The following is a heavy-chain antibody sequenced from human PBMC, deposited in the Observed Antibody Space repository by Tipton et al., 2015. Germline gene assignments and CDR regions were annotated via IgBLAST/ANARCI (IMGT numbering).Heavy chain of an antibody. CDR3: ARLYYYDSRGFDY. CDR1: GYRFTSYW. D-gene: IGHD3-22*01. CDR2: FHPGDSGT. V-gene: IGHV5-51*03. J-gene: IGHJ4*02. Sequence: QSGPEVKKPGESLKISCKGSGYRFTSYWIAWVRQMPGKGLEWMGIFHPGDSGTRYSPSFQGRVSFSGEKALNTAYLHWSSLKASDTAMYYCARLYYYDSRGFDYWGQGTLVTVSS.